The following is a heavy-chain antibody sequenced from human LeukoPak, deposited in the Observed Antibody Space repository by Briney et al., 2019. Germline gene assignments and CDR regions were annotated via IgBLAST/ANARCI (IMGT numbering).Heavy chain of an antibody. V-gene: IGHV1-2*02. CDR3: ARTLYYDFWSGSTLDY. J-gene: IGHJ4*02. Sequence: WASVKVSCKASGYTFTGYYMHWVRQAPGQGLEWMGWTNPNSGGTNYAQRFQGRVTMTRDTSISTAYMELSRLRSDDTAVYYCARTLYYDFWSGSTLDYWGQGTLVTVSS. CDR1: GYTFTGYY. CDR2: TNPNSGGT. D-gene: IGHD3-3*01.